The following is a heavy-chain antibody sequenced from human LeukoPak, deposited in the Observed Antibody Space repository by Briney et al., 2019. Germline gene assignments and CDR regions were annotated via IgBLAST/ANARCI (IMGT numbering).Heavy chain of an antibody. CDR1: EFTFSSYA. CDR2: ISGTGSGT. Sequence: GGSLRLSCAASEFTFSSYAMGWVRQAPGKGLEWVASISGTGSGTYYADSVKGRFTISRDNSKNETYLQMNSLRAEDTAVYYCVKDFGNRVATVDCWGQGTLVTVSS. D-gene: IGHD5-12*01. V-gene: IGHV3-23*01. CDR3: VKDFGNRVATVDC. J-gene: IGHJ4*02.